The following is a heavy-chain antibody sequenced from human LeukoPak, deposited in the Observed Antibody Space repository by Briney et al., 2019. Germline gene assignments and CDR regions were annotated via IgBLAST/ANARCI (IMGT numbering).Heavy chain of an antibody. CDR2: ISSNGDNT. CDR1: GFTFSTYV. V-gene: IGHV3-64D*06. CDR3: VRGTGY. Sequence: PGGSLRLSCSVSGFTFSTYVMHWVRQAPGKGLEYVSAISSNGDNTYYADSVKGRFTISRDNSKNTLYLQMSSLRPDDTAVYFCVRGTGYWGQGTLDTVSS. J-gene: IGHJ4*02.